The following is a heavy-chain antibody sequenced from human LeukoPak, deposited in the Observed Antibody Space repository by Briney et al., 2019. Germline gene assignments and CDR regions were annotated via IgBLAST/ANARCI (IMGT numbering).Heavy chain of an antibody. V-gene: IGHV3-53*01. CDR2: IYSGGST. Sequence: PGGSLRLSCAASGFTVSSNYMSWVRQAPGKGLEWVSVIYSGGSTYYADSVKGRFTISRDNSKNTLYLQMNSLRAEDTAVYYCATWSGYYTGYYYYYMDVWGKGTTVTVSS. CDR3: ATWSGYYTGYYYYYMDV. CDR1: GFTVSSNY. D-gene: IGHD3-3*01. J-gene: IGHJ6*03.